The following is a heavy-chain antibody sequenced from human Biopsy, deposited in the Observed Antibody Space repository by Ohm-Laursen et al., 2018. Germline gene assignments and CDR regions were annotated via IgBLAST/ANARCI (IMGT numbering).Heavy chain of an antibody. V-gene: IGHV1-2*02. D-gene: IGHD3-22*01. CDR3: ARDGKYDSRGY. CDR2: INPNSGGT. Sequence: ASVKVSCKASGYTFIDYYIHWVRQAPGQGLEWMGWINPNSGGTKYAQKFQGRVTMAGDTSINTVHMELRNLRSDDTAFYYCARDGKYDSRGYWGPGTLVTVSS. CDR1: GYTFIDYY. J-gene: IGHJ4*02.